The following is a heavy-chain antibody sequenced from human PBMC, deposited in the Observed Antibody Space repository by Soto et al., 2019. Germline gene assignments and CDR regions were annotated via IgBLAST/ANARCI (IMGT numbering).Heavy chain of an antibody. Sequence: PGGSLRLSCAASGFTFSSYAMHWVRQAPGKGLEWVAVISYDGSNKYYADSVKGRFTISRDNSKNTLYLQMNSLRAEDTAVYYCARDRSPLDYYGMDVWGQGTTVTVSS. V-gene: IGHV3-30-3*01. CDR1: GFTFSSYA. CDR2: ISYDGSNK. J-gene: IGHJ6*02. CDR3: ARDRSPLDYYGMDV.